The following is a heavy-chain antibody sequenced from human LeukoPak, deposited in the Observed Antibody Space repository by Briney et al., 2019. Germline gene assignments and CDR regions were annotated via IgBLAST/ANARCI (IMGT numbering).Heavy chain of an antibody. Sequence: ASVKVSCKASGYTFTGYYMHWVRQAPGQGLEWMGRIDPNSGGTNYAQKFQGRVTMTRDTSISTAYMELSRLRSDDTAVYYCARLVGATVTEDFDYWGQGTLVTVSS. J-gene: IGHJ4*02. D-gene: IGHD1-26*01. CDR1: GYTFTGYY. CDR3: ARLVGATVTEDFDY. V-gene: IGHV1-2*06. CDR2: IDPNSGGT.